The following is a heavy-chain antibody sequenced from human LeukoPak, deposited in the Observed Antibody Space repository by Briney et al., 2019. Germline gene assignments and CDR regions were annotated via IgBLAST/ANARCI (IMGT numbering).Heavy chain of an antibody. CDR3: SKSRQAAGHLAYDN. CDR2: ISNSGVIT. D-gene: IGHD1-14*01. J-gene: IGHJ4*02. CDR1: GLTFDIYS. Sequence: GGSLRLSCEASGLTFDIYSMSWVRQAPGKGLEWVADISNSGVITIYADSVKGRFTISRDNSKNTVYLQMDRLTAEDTGVFYWSKSRQAAGHLAYDNWGQGALVTVSS. V-gene: IGHV3-23*01.